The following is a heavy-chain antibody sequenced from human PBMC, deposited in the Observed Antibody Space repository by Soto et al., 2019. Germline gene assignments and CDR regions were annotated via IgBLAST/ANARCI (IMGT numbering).Heavy chain of an antibody. J-gene: IGHJ6*02. V-gene: IGHV1-8*02. CDR1: GYTFTSYG. Sequence: PGASVKVSCKASGYTFTSYGISWVRQAPGQGLEWMGWMSPNSGNTGYAQKFQGRVTMTRNTSISTAYMELRSLRSDDTAVYYCAGGYSGYDLEVYYYYGMDVWGQGTTVTVSS. CDR2: MSPNSGNT. D-gene: IGHD5-12*01. CDR3: AGGYSGYDLEVYYYYGMDV.